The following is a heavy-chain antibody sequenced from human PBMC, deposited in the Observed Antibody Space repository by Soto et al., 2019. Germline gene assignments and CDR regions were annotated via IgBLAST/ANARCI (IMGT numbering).Heavy chain of an antibody. Sequence: SETLSLTCTVSGGSISSSSYYWGWIRQPPGKGLEWIGYIYYSGSTYYNPSLKSRVTISVDTSKNQFSLKLSSVTAADTAVYYCARPPPGGDSSGLDYWGQETLVTVSS. CDR2: IYYSGST. V-gene: IGHV4-31*03. CDR1: GGSISSSSYY. J-gene: IGHJ4*02. D-gene: IGHD6-25*01. CDR3: ARPPPGGDSSGLDY.